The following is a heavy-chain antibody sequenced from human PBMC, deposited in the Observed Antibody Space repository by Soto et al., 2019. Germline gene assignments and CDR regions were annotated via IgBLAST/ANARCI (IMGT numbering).Heavy chain of an antibody. J-gene: IGHJ5*02. V-gene: IGHV4-4*02. Sequence: SDTLSLTCAVSGSSISSSNWWSWVLQPPGKGLEWIGEIYHSGSTNYNPYLKSRVTISVDKSKNKFSLKLISVTAADTAVYYCASSIAAAAKNWFDPWGQG. CDR3: ASSIAAAAKNWFDP. CDR1: GSSISSSNW. D-gene: IGHD6-13*01. CDR2: IYHSGST.